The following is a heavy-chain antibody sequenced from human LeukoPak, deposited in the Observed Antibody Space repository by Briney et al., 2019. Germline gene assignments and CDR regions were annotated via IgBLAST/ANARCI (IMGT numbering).Heavy chain of an antibody. D-gene: IGHD1-26*01. J-gene: IGHJ3*02. CDR1: GGSISNYY. V-gene: IGHV4-59*01. CDR2: LYNSGST. CDR3: ARGVTSPLDAFDI. Sequence: SETVSLTCTVSGGSISNYYWIWMRQPPGKGLEWIGSLYNSGSTNYNPSLKSRLTISVDMSKNQVSLQLSSVTAADTAVYYCARGVTSPLDAFDIWGQGTTVTVSS.